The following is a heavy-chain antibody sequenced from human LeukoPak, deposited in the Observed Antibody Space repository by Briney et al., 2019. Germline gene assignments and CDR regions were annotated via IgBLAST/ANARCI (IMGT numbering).Heavy chain of an antibody. V-gene: IGHV3-9*01. CDR1: GFTFDDYA. CDR3: AKDQYSSSYYFDY. CDR2: ISWNSGSI. D-gene: IGHD6-6*01. Sequence: GRSLRLSCAASGFTFDDYAMHWVRQAPGKGLEWVSGISWNSGSIGYADSVKGRFTISRDNSKNTLYLQMNSLRAEDTAVYYCAKDQYSSSYYFDYWGQGTLVTVSS. J-gene: IGHJ4*02.